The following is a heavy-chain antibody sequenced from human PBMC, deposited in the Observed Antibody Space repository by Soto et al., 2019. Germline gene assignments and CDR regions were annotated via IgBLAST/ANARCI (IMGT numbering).Heavy chain of an antibody. J-gene: IGHJ3*02. CDR3: ASTVVDISAFDI. D-gene: IGHD5-12*01. CDR2: IIPIFGTA. CDR1: GGTFSSYA. V-gene: IGHV1-69*06. Sequence: SVKVSCKASGGTFSSYAISWVRQAPGQGLEWMGGIIPIFGTANYAQKFQGGVTITADKSTSTAYMELSSLRSEDTAVYYCASTVVDISAFDIWGQGTMVTVSS.